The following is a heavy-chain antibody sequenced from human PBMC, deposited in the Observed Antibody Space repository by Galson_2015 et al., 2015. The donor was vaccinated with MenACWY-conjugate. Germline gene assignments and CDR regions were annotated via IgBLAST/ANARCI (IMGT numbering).Heavy chain of an antibody. CDR3: ARDPSHYYDNNYDMDV. D-gene: IGHD3-22*01. V-gene: IGHV3-33*01. J-gene: IGHJ6*02. CDR2: IWYDGSNQ. CDR1: GFPFNTYG. Sequence: SLRLSCAASGFPFNTYGMQWLRQAPGKGLEWVAVIWYDGSNQYYAESVKGRFTISRDNAENSLRLQMDSLRAEDTAVYYCARDPSHYYDNNYDMDVWGQGTTVTVSS.